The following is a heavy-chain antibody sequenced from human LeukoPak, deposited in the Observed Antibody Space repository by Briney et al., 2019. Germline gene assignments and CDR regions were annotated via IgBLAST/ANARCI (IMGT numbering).Heavy chain of an antibody. J-gene: IGHJ4*02. CDR2: IYPDDSDT. CDR1: GYSFANYW. CDR3: ARRAAEWELLDY. D-gene: IGHD1-26*01. Sequence: PGESLKISCEGYGYSFANYWIGWVRQMPGKGLGWMGIIYPDDSDTRYSPSFQGQVTISADRSMSTAYLQWSSLKASDTAIYYCARRAAEWELLDYWGQGTLVTVYS. V-gene: IGHV5-51*01.